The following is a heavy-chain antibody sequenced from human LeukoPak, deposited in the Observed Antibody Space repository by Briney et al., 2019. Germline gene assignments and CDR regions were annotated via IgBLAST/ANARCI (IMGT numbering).Heavy chain of an antibody. V-gene: IGHV1-2*02. J-gene: IGHJ4*02. D-gene: IGHD5-12*01. CDR1: GYTFTGYY. Sequence: ASVKVSCKASGYTFTGYYMHWVRQAPGHGLDWMGWINPNSGGTNYAQKFQGRVTMTRDTSISTAYMELSRLRSDDTAVYYCARDGDIVATADYWGQGTLVTVSS. CDR3: ARDGDIVATADY. CDR2: INPNSGGT.